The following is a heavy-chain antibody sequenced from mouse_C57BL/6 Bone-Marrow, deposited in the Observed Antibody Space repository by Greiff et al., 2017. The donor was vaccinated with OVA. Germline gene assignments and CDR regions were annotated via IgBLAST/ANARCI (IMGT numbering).Heavy chain of an antibody. D-gene: IGHD1-1*01. CDR2: ISSGGSYT. CDR1: GFTFSSYG. Sequence: EVQVVESGGDLVKPGGSLKLSCAASGFTFSSYGMSWVRQTPDKRLEWVATISSGGSYTYYPDSVKGRFTISRDNAKNTLYLQMSSLKSEDTAMYYCARPYYYGSRFAYWGQGTLVTVSA. CDR3: ARPYYYGSRFAY. V-gene: IGHV5-6*01. J-gene: IGHJ3*01.